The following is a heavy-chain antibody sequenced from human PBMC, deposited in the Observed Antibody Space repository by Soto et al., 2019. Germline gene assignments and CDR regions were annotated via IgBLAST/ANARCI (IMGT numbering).Heavy chain of an antibody. CDR1: GFTFSRYA. CDR3: ASDYNQYYYYYGMDV. Sequence: QAQLVESGGGVVQPGRSLRLSCAASGFTFSRYAMHWVRQAPGKGLEWVAVISYDGSNKYYADSVKGRFTISRDNSKNTLYLQMNSLRAEDTAVYYCASDYNQYYYYYGMDVWGQGTTVTVSS. J-gene: IGHJ6*02. CDR2: ISYDGSNK. D-gene: IGHD1-1*01. V-gene: IGHV3-30-3*01.